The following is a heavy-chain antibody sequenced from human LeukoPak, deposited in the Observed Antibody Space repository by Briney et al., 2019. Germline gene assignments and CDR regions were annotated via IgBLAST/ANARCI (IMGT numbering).Heavy chain of an antibody. J-gene: IGHJ5*02. Sequence: GGSLRLSCAASGFTFSNYAMHWDRQAPGKGLEWVAVISYDGDNKYYADSVKGRFTISRDNSKNALYMQMNSLRAEDTAVYYCARTGYGDYLYNWFDPWGQGTLVTVSS. D-gene: IGHD4-17*01. V-gene: IGHV3-30-3*01. CDR1: GFTFSNYA. CDR3: ARTGYGDYLYNWFDP. CDR2: ISYDGDNK.